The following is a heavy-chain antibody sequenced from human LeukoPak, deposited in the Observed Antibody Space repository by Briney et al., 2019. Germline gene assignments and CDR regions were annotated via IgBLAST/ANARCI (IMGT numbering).Heavy chain of an antibody. V-gene: IGHV3-53*01. CDR3: ARDRAALGPNDY. CDR2: IYSGGST. CDR1: GFTVSSNY. J-gene: IGHJ4*02. Sequence: PGGSLRLSCAASGFTVSSNYMSWVRQAPGKGLEWVSVIYSGGSTYYADSVKGRFTISRDNAKNSLYLQMNSLRAEDTAVYYCARDRAALGPNDYWGQGTLVTVSS. D-gene: IGHD3/OR15-3a*01.